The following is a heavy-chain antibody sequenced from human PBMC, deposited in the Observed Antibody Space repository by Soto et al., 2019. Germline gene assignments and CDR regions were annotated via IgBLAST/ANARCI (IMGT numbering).Heavy chain of an antibody. Sequence: QVQLVQSGAEVKKPGASVRISCKTSGYTFTNYYMHWVRQAPGQGLEWVGIINPSGGLTSYAQMFQGRVIVSRDTSTSTFYMELSSLRSDDSAIYYCARAFYYGSGSYSTPYAMDVWGQGTTVTVSS. CDR2: INPSGGLT. CDR3: ARAFYYGSGSYSTPYAMDV. CDR1: GYTFTNYY. D-gene: IGHD3-10*01. J-gene: IGHJ6*02. V-gene: IGHV1-46*01.